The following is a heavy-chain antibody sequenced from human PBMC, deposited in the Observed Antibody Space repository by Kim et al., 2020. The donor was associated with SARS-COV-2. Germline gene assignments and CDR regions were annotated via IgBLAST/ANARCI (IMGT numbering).Heavy chain of an antibody. V-gene: IGHV3-23*01. CDR2: VSGSGGST. J-gene: IGHJ4*02. CDR1: GFTFSSYA. D-gene: IGHD1-1*01. Sequence: GGSLRLSCAASGFTFSSYAMSWVRQAPGKGPEWVALVSGSGGSTYHADSVKGRFAISRDNSKKTLYLQMNSLRAEDTALYYCAKGESNNYSFMDYWGQGTLVTVSS. CDR3: AKGESNNYSFMDY.